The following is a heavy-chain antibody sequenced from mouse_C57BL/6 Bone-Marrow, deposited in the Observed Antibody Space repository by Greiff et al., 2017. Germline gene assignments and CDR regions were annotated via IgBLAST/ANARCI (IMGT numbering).Heavy chain of an antibody. CDR3: TRDPVYYSGKGYFDV. D-gene: IGHD2-12*01. Sequence: EVKLMESGEGLVKPGGSLKLSCAASGFTFSSYAMSWVRQTPEKRLEWVAYISSGGDYIYYADTVKGRFTISRDNARNTLYLQMSSLKSEDTAMYYCTRDPVYYSGKGYFDVWGTGTTVTVSS. CDR2: ISSGGDYI. CDR1: GFTFSSYA. J-gene: IGHJ1*03. V-gene: IGHV5-9-1*02.